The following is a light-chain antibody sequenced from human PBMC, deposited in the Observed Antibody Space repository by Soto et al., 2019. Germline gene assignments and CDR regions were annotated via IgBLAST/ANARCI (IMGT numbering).Light chain of an antibody. V-gene: IGKV1-27*01. CDR2: AAS. J-gene: IGKJ1*01. CDR3: QRYNGVPPT. CDR1: QGISNY. Sequence: DIQMTQSPSSLSASVGDRVTIGCRASQGISNYLAWYQQKPGKVPKLLIYAASTLQSGVPSRFSGSGSGTDFTLTISSLQPEDVASYYCQRYNGVPPTFGQGTRVEFK.